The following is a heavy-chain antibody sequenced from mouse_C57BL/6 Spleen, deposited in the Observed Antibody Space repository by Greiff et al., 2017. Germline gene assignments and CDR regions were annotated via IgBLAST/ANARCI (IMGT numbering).Heavy chain of an antibody. D-gene: IGHD2-4*01. CDR1: GYSITSGYY. J-gene: IGHJ4*01. CDR3: ARGYYDYVDY. CDR2: ISYDGSN. V-gene: IGHV3-6*01. Sequence: EVKLQESGPGLVKPSQSLSLTCSVTGYSITSGYYWNWIRQFPGNKLEWMGYISYDGSNNYNPSLKNRISITRDTSKNQFFLKLNSVTTEDTATYYCARGYYDYVDYWGQGTSVTVSS.